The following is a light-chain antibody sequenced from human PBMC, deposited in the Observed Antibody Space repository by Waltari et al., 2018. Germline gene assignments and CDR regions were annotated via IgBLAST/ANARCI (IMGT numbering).Light chain of an antibody. CDR1: QRLSKNY. Sequence: EVVLTQSPGTLSLSPGERATLSCRASQRLSKNYLAWYHQKPGQAPRLLIYGASNMAAGIPDRFSGSGSGTDFTLTISRLEPEDFAVYYCQQYGSSVMYTFGQGTKLEIK. V-gene: IGKV3-20*01. CDR2: GAS. J-gene: IGKJ2*01. CDR3: QQYGSSVMYT.